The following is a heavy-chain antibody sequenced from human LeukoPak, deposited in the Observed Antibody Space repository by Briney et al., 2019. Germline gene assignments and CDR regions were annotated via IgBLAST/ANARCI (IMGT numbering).Heavy chain of an antibody. CDR2: ISSSSSYI. Sequence: GGSLRLSCAASGFTLSSYSMNWVRQAPGKGLEWVSSISSSSSYIYYADSVKGRFTISRDNAKNSLYLQMNSLRAEDTAVYYCARDYYYDSSGYYFPFDYWGQGTLVTVSS. CDR1: GFTLSSYS. J-gene: IGHJ4*02. V-gene: IGHV3-21*01. CDR3: ARDYYYDSSGYYFPFDY. D-gene: IGHD3-22*01.